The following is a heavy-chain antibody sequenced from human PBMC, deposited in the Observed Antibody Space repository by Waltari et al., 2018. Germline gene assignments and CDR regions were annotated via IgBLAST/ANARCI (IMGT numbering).Heavy chain of an antibody. CDR2: ISSSSSTI. Sequence: EVQLVESGGGLVQPGGSLRLSCAASGFPFSSLSLNWVRQAPGKGLEWVSYISSSSSTIYYADSVKGRFTISRDNAKNSLYLQMNSLRAEDTAVYYCATSQIRGRAYWGQGTLVTVSS. J-gene: IGHJ4*02. V-gene: IGHV3-48*01. CDR3: ATSQIRGRAY. CDR1: GFPFSSLS.